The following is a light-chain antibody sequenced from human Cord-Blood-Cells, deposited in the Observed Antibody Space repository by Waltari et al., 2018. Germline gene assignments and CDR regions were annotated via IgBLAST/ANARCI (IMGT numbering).Light chain of an antibody. V-gene: IGKV3-11*01. Sequence: EIVLTQSPATLSLSPGERATISCRASQSVSSYLAWYQQKPGQAPRLLIYDASNRATGIPARFSGSGSGTDFTHTISSLEPEDFAVYYCQQRSNWPPITFGQGTRLEIK. CDR1: QSVSSY. CDR3: QQRSNWPPIT. CDR2: DAS. J-gene: IGKJ5*01.